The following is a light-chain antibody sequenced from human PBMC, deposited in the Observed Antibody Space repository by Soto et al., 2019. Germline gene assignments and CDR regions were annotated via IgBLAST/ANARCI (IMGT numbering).Light chain of an antibody. J-gene: IGKJ1*01. CDR1: QSISSW. Sequence: DIQMTQSPSTLSASVGDRVTITCRASQSISSWLAWYQQKPGKAPKLLIYDASSLESGVPSMFSGSGSGTEFTLTISSLQPDDFATYYCQQYNSYRTFGQGTKVDIK. V-gene: IGKV1-5*01. CDR2: DAS. CDR3: QQYNSYRT.